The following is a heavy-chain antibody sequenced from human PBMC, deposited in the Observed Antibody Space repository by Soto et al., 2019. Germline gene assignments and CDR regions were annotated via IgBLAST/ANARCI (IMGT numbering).Heavy chain of an antibody. Sequence: QLQLVQSGAEVKKPGASVKVSCKASGYTFTSYDINWVRQATGQGLEWGGWMNPNRGNTGYAQKFQGRVTMTRNTTTSTAYMEPSSLRSEDTAVYYCARMGYSYCYQGWYYGMDVWGQGTTVTVSS. CDR1: GYTFTSYD. D-gene: IGHD5-18*01. V-gene: IGHV1-8*01. J-gene: IGHJ6*02. CDR2: MNPNRGNT. CDR3: ARMGYSYCYQGWYYGMDV.